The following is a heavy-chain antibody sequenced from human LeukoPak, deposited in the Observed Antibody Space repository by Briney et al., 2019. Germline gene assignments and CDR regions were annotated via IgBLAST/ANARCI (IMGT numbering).Heavy chain of an antibody. CDR1: GFTFSNYW. V-gene: IGHV3-7*03. J-gene: IGHJ4*02. Sequence: GGSLRLSCAASGFTFSNYWMSWVRQAPGKGLEWVANIKQDGSEKSYVDSVKGQFTISRDNAKNLLYLQMNSLRAEDTAVYYCARDIRYSHGHGYWGQGTLVTVSS. D-gene: IGHD1-1*01. CDR3: ARDIRYSHGHGY. CDR2: IKQDGSEK.